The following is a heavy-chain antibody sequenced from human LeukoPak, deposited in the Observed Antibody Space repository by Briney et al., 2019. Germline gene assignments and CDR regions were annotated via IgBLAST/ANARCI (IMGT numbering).Heavy chain of an antibody. V-gene: IGHV3-30*04. CDR3: ARGVEMATFPLFDY. D-gene: IGHD5-24*01. Sequence: PGGSLRLSCAASGFTFSSYAMHWVRQAPGKGLEWVAVISYDGSNKYYADSAKGRFTISRDNSKNTLSLQMNSLRAEDTAASYCARGVEMATFPLFDYWGQGTLVTVSS. J-gene: IGHJ4*02. CDR2: ISYDGSNK. CDR1: GFTFSSYA.